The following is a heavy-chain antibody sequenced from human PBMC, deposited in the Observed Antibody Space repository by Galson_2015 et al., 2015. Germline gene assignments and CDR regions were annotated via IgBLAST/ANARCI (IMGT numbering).Heavy chain of an antibody. Sequence: SLRLSCAASGFTFDDYAMHWVRRAPGKGLEWVSSISWNSGTIIYADSVKGRFTISRDNAKNSLYLQMNSLRAEDTALYYCAKNTLSTAHDAFDIWGQGTMVTVSS. J-gene: IGHJ3*02. CDR3: AKNTLSTAHDAFDI. CDR2: ISWNSGTI. D-gene: IGHD2-2*01. CDR1: GFTFDDYA. V-gene: IGHV3-9*01.